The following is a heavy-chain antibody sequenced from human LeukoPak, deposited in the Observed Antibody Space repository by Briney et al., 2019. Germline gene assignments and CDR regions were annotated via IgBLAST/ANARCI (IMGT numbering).Heavy chain of an antibody. CDR2: MNPNSGNT. Sequence: ASVKVSCKASGYTFTTYAISWVRQATGQGLEWMGWMNPNSGNTGYAQKFQGRVTMTTDTLATTAYMELRSLRSDDTAVYYCARDLERYYDLEGRSGYWGQGTLVTVSS. J-gene: IGHJ4*02. CDR1: GYTFTTYA. V-gene: IGHV1-18*01. CDR3: ARDLERYYDLEGRSGY. D-gene: IGHD3-3*01.